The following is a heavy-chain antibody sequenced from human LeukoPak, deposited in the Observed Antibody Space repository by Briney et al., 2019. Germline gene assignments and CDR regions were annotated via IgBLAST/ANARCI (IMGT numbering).Heavy chain of an antibody. CDR3: ARAPMPRDYGDSFDY. V-gene: IGHV3-23*01. CDR1: GFTFSGYA. CDR2: ISAGGTTP. Sequence: GGSLRLSCAASGFTFSGYAMNWVRQAPGKGLEWVSLISAGGTTPYYADSLKGRFTISRDNSKNTLYLQMNSLRAEDTAVYYCARAPMPRDYGDSFDYWGQGTLVTVSS. J-gene: IGHJ4*02. D-gene: IGHD4-17*01.